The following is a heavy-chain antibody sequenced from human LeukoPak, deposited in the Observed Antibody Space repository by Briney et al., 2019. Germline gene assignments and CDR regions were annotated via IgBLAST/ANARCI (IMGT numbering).Heavy chain of an antibody. J-gene: IGHJ4*02. D-gene: IGHD3-22*01. Sequence: PSETLSLTCAVYGGSFSSYYWSWIRQPPGKGLEWIGEINHSGSTNYNPSLKSRVTISVDTSKNQFSLKLSSVTAADTAVYYCARDRFDSSGYYSDYWGQGTLVTVSS. CDR2: INHSGST. CDR1: GGSFSSYY. CDR3: ARDRFDSSGYYSDY. V-gene: IGHV4-34*01.